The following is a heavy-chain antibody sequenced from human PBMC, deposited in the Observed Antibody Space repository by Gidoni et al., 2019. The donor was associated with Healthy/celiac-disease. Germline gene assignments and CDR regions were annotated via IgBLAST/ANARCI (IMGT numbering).Heavy chain of an antibody. Sequence: QVQLVQSGAEVKKPGSSVKVSCKASGGTFSSYAISWVRQAPGQGLEWMGGIIPIFGTANYAQKFQGRVTITADESTSTAYMELSSLRSEDTAVYYCARSRDFGPYYYYYYMDVCGKGTTVTVSS. CDR1: GGTFSSYA. D-gene: IGHD3-9*01. CDR2: IIPIFGTA. CDR3: ARSRDFGPYYYYYYMDV. J-gene: IGHJ6*03. V-gene: IGHV1-69*01.